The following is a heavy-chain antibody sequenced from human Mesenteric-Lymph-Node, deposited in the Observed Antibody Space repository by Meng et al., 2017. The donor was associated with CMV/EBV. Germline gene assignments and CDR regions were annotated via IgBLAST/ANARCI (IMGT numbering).Heavy chain of an antibody. Sequence: YTFTDYYIHWLRQAPGQGLEWMGWINPNSGGTNSAQKFQGRISMTRDTSISTVYMELSRLTSDDTALYYCARDPYVLYATRSFFWFDPWGQGTLVTVSS. CDR2: INPNSGGT. D-gene: IGHD2-15*01. V-gene: IGHV1-2*02. J-gene: IGHJ5*02. CDR1: YTFTDYY. CDR3: ARDPYVLYATRSFFWFDP.